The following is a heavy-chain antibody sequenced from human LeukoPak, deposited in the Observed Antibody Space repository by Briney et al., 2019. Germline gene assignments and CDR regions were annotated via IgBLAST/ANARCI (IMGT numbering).Heavy chain of an antibody. CDR1: GGSISSYY. CDR3: ARSGTMVRGVPLEIPYYYYGIDV. V-gene: IGHV4-59*08. CDR2: IYYSGST. D-gene: IGHD3-10*01. Sequence: PSETLSLTCTVSGGSISSYYWSWIRQPPGKGLEWIGYIYYSGSTNYNPSLKSRVTLSVDTSKNQFSLKLSSVTAADTAVYYCARSGTMVRGVPLEIPYYYYGIDVWGQGTTVTVSS. J-gene: IGHJ6*02.